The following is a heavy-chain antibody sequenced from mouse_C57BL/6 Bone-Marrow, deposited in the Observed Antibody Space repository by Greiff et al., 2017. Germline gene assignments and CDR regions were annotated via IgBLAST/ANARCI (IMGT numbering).Heavy chain of an antibody. Sequence: EVKLMESGGGLVKPGGSLNLSWAASGFTFSSYAMSWVRKTPEKRLEWVATISDGGSYTYYPDNVKGRFTISRDNAKNNLYLQMSHLKSEDTAMYYCARPRDYDVAWFAYWGQGTLVTVSA. CDR1: GFTFSSYA. J-gene: IGHJ3*01. CDR2: ISDGGSYT. V-gene: IGHV5-4*03. D-gene: IGHD2-4*01. CDR3: ARPRDYDVAWFAY.